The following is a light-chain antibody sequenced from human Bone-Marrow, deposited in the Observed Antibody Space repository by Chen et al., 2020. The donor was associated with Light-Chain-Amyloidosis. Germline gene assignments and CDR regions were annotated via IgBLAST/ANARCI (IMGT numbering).Light chain of an antibody. J-gene: IGKJ3*01. CDR3: QQYYDTPFT. Sequence: DIVMTQSPDSLAVSLGERATINCRSSQSLLYTSSNKNYLAWYQQKPGQPPKLLIYWASTRESGVPERFSGSGSGTDFTLSISSLQAEDVAVYYCQQYYDTPFTFGPGTKVDI. V-gene: IGKV4-1*01. CDR1: QSLLYTSSNKNY. CDR2: WAS.